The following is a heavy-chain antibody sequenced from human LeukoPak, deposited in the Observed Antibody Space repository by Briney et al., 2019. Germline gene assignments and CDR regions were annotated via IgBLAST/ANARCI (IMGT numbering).Heavy chain of an antibody. D-gene: IGHD3-3*01. CDR3: ATDLGYSRRYYDFSD. CDR2: INPDSGGT. CDR1: GYTFTGYY. Sequence: ASVKVSCKSSGYTFTGYYMHWVRQAPVQGLEWMGWINPDSGGTNYAQKFQGRVTMTRDTSITTAYMELSRLTSDDTAVYYCATDLGYSRRYYDFSDWGQGTLVTVSS. V-gene: IGHV1-2*02. J-gene: IGHJ4*02.